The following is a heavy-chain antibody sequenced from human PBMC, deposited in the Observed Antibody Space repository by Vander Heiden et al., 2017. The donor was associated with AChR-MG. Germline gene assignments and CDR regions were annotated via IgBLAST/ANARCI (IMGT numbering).Heavy chain of an antibody. D-gene: IGHD3-22*01. CDR2: ISWNSGSI. J-gene: IGHJ4*02. CDR3: AKDGVYYDSSGYVYFDY. Sequence: EVQLVESGGGLVQPGRSLRLSCAASGFTFDDYAMHWVRQAPGKGLEWVSGISWNSGSIGYADSVKGRVTISRDNAKNSLYLQMNSLRAEDTALYYCAKDGVYYDSSGYVYFDYWGQGTLVTVSS. V-gene: IGHV3-9*01. CDR1: GFTFDDYA.